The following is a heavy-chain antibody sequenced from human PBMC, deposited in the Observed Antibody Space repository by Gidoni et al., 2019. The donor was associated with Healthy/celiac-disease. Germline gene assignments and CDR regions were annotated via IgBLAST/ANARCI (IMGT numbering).Heavy chain of an antibody. V-gene: IGHV4-31*03. J-gene: IGHJ4*02. CDR2: IYYSGST. CDR1: GGSISIGGYY. CDR3: ARGRLGSYGFYEFDY. Sequence: QVQLQESGPGLVKPSQTLSLTCTVSGGSISIGGYYWSWIRQHPGKGLEWIGYIYYSGSTYYNPSLKSRVTISVDTSKNQFSLKLSSVTAADTAVYYCARGRLGSYGFYEFDYWGQGTLVTVSS. D-gene: IGHD5-18*01.